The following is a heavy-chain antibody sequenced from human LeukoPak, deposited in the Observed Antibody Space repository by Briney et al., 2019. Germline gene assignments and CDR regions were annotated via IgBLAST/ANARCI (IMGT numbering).Heavy chain of an antibody. J-gene: IGHJ4*02. Sequence: GGSLRLSCAASGFTFSNAWMNWVRQAPGKGLEWGGRIKSKTDGGTTDYAAPVKGRFTISRDDSKNTLYLQMNSLKTEDTAVYYCTTVNHGLAHDYWGQGTLVTVSS. V-gene: IGHV3-15*07. CDR3: TTVNHGLAHDY. D-gene: IGHD6-19*01. CDR1: GFTFSNAW. CDR2: IKSKTDGGTT.